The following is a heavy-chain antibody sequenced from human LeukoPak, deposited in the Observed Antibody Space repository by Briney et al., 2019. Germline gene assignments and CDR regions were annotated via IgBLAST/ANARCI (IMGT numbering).Heavy chain of an antibody. CDR2: IYYSGST. Sequence: SETLSLTCTVSGGSISSYYWSWIRQPPGKGLEWIGYIYYSGSTNYNPSLKSRVTISADTSKNQFSLKLSSVTAADTAVYYCARVISGYPPFMDVWGQGTTVTVSS. J-gene: IGHJ6*02. V-gene: IGHV4-59*01. D-gene: IGHD3-22*01. CDR3: ARVISGYPPFMDV. CDR1: GGSISSYY.